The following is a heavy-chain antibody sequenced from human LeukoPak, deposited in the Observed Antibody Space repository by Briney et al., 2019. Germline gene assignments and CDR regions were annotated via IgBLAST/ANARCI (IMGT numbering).Heavy chain of an antibody. CDR2: ISSSGSTI. J-gene: IGHJ1*01. V-gene: IGHV3-48*03. CDR1: GFTFSSHE. Sequence: GGSLRLSCAASGFTFSSHEMNWVRQAPGKGLEWVSYISSSGSTIYYADSVKGRFTISRDTAKNSLYLQMNSLRAEDTAVYYCARGGTLEYFQHWGQGTLVTVSS. CDR3: ARGGTLEYFQH.